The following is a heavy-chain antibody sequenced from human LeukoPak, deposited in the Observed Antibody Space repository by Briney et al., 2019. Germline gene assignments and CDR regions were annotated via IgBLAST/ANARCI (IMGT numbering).Heavy chain of an antibody. CDR3: ARDNYGDYVFDY. CDR1: GGSISSGSYY. V-gene: IGHV4-61*02. CDR2: IYTSGST. Sequence: SQTLSLTCTVSGGSISSGSYYWSWIRQPAGKGLEWIGRIYTSGSTNYNPSLKSRVTISVDTSKNQFSLKLSSVTAADTAVYYCARDNYGDYVFDYWGQGTLVTVSS. D-gene: IGHD4-17*01. J-gene: IGHJ4*02.